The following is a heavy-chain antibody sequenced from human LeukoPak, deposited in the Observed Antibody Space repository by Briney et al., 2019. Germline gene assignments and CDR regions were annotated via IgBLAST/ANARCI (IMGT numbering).Heavy chain of an antibody. V-gene: IGHV4-59*01. J-gene: IGHJ4*02. CDR2: IFYSGST. CDR3: ASGPYPAAGTDHQFDY. CDR1: GASISSYY. Sequence: SETLSLTCTVSGASISSYYWSWIRQPPGKGLEWIGYIFYSGSTLYNPTLQSRVTISVDTSKNQFTLKLTSVTAADTAVYYCASGPYPAAGTDHQFDYWGQGTLVTVSS. D-gene: IGHD6-13*01.